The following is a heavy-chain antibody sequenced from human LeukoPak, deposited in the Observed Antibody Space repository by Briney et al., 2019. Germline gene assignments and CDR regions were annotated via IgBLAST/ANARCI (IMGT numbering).Heavy chain of an antibody. CDR3: ARNSGSIYPFDY. Sequence: ASVKVSCKASGYTFTSYYMHWVRQAPGQGLEWMGIINPSGGSTSYAQKFQGRVTMTRNTSTSTVYMELSSLRSEDTAVYYCARNSGSIYPFDYWGQGTLVTVSS. CDR2: INPSGGST. CDR1: GYTFTSYY. J-gene: IGHJ4*02. D-gene: IGHD3-22*01. V-gene: IGHV1-46*01.